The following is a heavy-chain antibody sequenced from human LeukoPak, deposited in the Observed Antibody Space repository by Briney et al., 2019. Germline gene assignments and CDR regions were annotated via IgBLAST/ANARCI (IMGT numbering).Heavy chain of an antibody. CDR2: ISAYNGNT. J-gene: IGHJ4*02. CDR3: ARAFAKTGKYYFDY. Sequence: GASVKVSCKASGYTFTSYGISWVRQAPGQGLEWMGWISAYNGNTNYAQKPQGRVTMTTDTSTSTAYMELSSLRSEDTAVYYCARAFAKTGKYYFDYWGQGTLVTVSS. CDR1: GYTFTSYG. D-gene: IGHD1-14*01. V-gene: IGHV1-18*04.